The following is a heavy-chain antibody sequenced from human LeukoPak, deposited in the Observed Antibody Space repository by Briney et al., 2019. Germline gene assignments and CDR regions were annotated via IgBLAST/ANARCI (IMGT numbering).Heavy chain of an antibody. V-gene: IGHV3-64D*09. CDR1: GFTFSRYA. CDR2: TSSNGGST. CDR3: VKARGIQLWLPGDY. J-gene: IGHJ4*02. Sequence: GGSLRLSCSASGFTFSRYAMHWVRQAPGKGLEYVSATSSNGGSTYYGDSVKGRFTISRDNSKNTLYLQMSSLRAEDTAVYYCVKARGIQLWLPGDYWGQGALVTVSS. D-gene: IGHD5-18*01.